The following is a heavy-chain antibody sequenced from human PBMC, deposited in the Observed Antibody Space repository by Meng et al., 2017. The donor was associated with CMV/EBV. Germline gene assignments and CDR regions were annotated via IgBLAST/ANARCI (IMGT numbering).Heavy chain of an antibody. V-gene: IGHV4-30-4*08. D-gene: IGHD3-3*01. J-gene: IGHJ4*02. CDR2: IYYSGST. Sequence: QVPVQERVPGLCRPAQDLSLTCTVSGGSISSSDYYWSWIRQPPGKGLAWIGYIYYSGSTYYNPSLKSRVTISVDTSKNQFSLKLSSVTAADTAVYYCARDNRRGGVDYWGQGTLVTVSS. CDR3: ARDNRRGGVDY. CDR1: GGSISSSDYY.